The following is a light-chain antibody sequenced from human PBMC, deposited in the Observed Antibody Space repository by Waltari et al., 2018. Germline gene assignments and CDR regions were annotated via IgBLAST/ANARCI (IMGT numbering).Light chain of an antibody. CDR1: QSLLFSSNNKNY. Sequence: ATINCKSSQSLLFSSNNKNYLAWYQQKPGQPPKLLIYWASIRESGVPDRFSGSGSGTDFTLTISSLQAEDVAVYYCQQYDTTPLTFGGGTKVEIK. V-gene: IGKV4-1*01. CDR2: WAS. CDR3: QQYDTTPLT. J-gene: IGKJ4*01.